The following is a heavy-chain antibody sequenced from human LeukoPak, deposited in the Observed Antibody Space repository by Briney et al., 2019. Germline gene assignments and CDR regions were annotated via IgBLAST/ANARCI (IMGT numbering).Heavy chain of an antibody. CDR1: GYTFTSYG. Sequence: ASVKVSCKASGYTFTSYGISWVRQAPGQGLEWMGWISAYNGNTNYAQKLQGRVTMTTDTSTSTAYMELRSLRSDDTAVYYCARDNPWWLQLPYYYGMDVWGQGTTVTVSS. V-gene: IGHV1-18*01. CDR2: ISAYNGNT. D-gene: IGHD5-24*01. CDR3: ARDNPWWLQLPYYYGMDV. J-gene: IGHJ6*02.